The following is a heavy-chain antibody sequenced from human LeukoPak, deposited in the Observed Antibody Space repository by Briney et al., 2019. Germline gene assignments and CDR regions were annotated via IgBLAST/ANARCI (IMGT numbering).Heavy chain of an antibody. Sequence: GGSLRLSCAASGFTFSSYEMSWVRQAPGKGLEWVSYISSSGSTIYYADSVKGRFTISRDNAKNSLYLQMNSLRAEDTAVYYCARAEVGANHFDYWGQGTLVTVSS. J-gene: IGHJ4*02. CDR3: ARAEVGANHFDY. CDR1: GFTFSSYE. V-gene: IGHV3-48*03. D-gene: IGHD1-26*01. CDR2: ISSSGSTI.